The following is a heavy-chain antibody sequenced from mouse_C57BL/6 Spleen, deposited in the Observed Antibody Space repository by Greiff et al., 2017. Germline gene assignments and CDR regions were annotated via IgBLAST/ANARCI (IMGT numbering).Heavy chain of an antibody. V-gene: IGHV7-3*01. CDR2: IRNKANGYTT. CDR1: GFTFTDYY. J-gene: IGHJ1*03. D-gene: IGHD2-2*01. CDR3: ARYYGYDGYWYFDV. Sequence: EVKLMESGGGLVQPGGSLSLSCAASGFTFTDYYMSWVRQPPGKALEWLGFIRNKANGYTTEYSASVKGRFTISRDNSQSILYLQMNALRAEDSATYYCARYYGYDGYWYFDVWGTGTTVTVSS.